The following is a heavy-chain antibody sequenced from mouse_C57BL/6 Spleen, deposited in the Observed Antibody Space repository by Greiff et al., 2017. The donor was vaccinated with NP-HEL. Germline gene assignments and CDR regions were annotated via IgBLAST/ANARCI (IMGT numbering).Heavy chain of an antibody. V-gene: IGHV1-9*01. Sequence: VQLQQSGAELMKPGASVKLSCKATGYTFTGYWIEWVKQRPGHGLEWIGEILPGSGSTNYNEKFKGKATFTADTSSNTAYMQLSSLTTEDSAIYYCARTLDYYGSSPYAMDYWGQGTSVTVSS. D-gene: IGHD1-1*01. J-gene: IGHJ4*01. CDR2: ILPGSGST. CDR3: ARTLDYYGSSPYAMDY. CDR1: GYTFTGYW.